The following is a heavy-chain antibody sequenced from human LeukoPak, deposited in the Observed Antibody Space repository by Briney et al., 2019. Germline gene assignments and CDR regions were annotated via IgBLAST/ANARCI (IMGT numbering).Heavy chain of an antibody. CDR2: IHIYRGNT. V-gene: IGHV1-18*01. CDR1: GYSSTNYG. J-gene: IGHJ6*03. D-gene: IGHD1-7*01. CDR3: ARGLLELRGSYYMDV. Sequence: ASVKVSCKASGYSSTNYGISWVRQAPGQGLEWMGWIHIYRGNTNYAQKFQGRVTMTTDTSTSTVYMELRSLRSDDTAVYYCARGLLELRGSYYMDVWGKGTTVTVSS.